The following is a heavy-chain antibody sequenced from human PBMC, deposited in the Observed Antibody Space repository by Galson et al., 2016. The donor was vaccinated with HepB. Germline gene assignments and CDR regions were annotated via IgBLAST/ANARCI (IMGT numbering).Heavy chain of an antibody. V-gene: IGHV1-18*04. CDR3: ARVLAPAHRIFGVVISNSLGY. CDR1: GYTFAEYG. Sequence: SVKVSCKASGYTFAEYGITWVRQAPGQGLEWMGTISANSGNTKYAQKFQGRVILTRDTSTTTASLELRSLRSDDTAVYYCARVLAPAHRIFGVVISNSLGYWGQGTLVTVSS. CDR2: ISANSGNT. J-gene: IGHJ4*02. D-gene: IGHD3-3*01.